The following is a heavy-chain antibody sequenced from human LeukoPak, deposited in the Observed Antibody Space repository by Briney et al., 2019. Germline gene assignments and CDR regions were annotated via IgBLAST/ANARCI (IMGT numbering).Heavy chain of an antibody. J-gene: IGHJ4*02. D-gene: IGHD2-15*01. CDR1: GFTFKDYA. CDR2: ISFDSSNI. V-gene: IGHV3-33*08. Sequence: GGSLRLSCAASGFTFKDYAMHWVRQAPGKGLEWVGLISFDSSNIRYIDSVKGRFTISRDNSKNTLYLQMNSLRAEDTAVYYCAGLSPYCSGGSCYGQDHLFDYWGQGTLVTVSS. CDR3: AGLSPYCSGGSCYGQDHLFDY.